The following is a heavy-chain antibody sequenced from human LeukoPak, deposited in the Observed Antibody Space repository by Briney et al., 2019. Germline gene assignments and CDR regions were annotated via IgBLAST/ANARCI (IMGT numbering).Heavy chain of an antibody. V-gene: IGHV3-21*01. D-gene: IGHD6-13*01. CDR1: GFTFSSYS. Sequence: GGSLRLSCAASGFTFSSYSMNWVRQAPGKGLEWVSSISSSSSYIYYADSVKGRFTISRDNAKNSLYLQMNSLRAEDTAVYYCAKDPYSSSWYSYGIDIWGQGTMVTVSS. CDR2: ISSSSSYI. J-gene: IGHJ3*02. CDR3: AKDPYSSSWYSYGIDI.